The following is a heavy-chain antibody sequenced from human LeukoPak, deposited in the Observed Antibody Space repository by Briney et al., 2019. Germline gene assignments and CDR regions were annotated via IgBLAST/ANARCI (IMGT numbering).Heavy chain of an antibody. CDR3: ARDSSGWYHWFDP. D-gene: IGHD6-19*01. V-gene: IGHV1-18*01. CDR1: GYTFTGYG. J-gene: IGHJ5*02. Sequence: ASVKVSCKTSGYTFTGYGINWVRQAPGQGLEWMGWISGYNDNTNYAQKLQGRVTMTTDTSTSTAYMELRSLRSDDTAVYYCARDSSGWYHWFDPWGQGTLVTVSS. CDR2: ISGYNDNT.